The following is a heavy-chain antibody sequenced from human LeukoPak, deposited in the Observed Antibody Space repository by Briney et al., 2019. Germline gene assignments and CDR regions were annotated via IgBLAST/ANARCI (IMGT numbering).Heavy chain of an antibody. J-gene: IGHJ5*02. D-gene: IGHD6-13*01. CDR1: GFTFSSYW. CDR2: IKQDGSEK. CDR3: ARDVGSWNNWFDP. Sequence: GGSLRLSCAASGFTFSSYWMSWVRQAPGKGLEWVANIKQDGSEKYYVDSVKGRFTISRDNAKNSLYLQMSSLRAEDTAVYYCARDVGSWNNWFDPWGQGTLVTVSS. V-gene: IGHV3-7*01.